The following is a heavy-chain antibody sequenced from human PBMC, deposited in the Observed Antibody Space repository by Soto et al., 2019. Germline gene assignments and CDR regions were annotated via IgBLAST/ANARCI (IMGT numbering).Heavy chain of an antibody. Sequence: VQLVESGGGLVQPGGSLRLSCAVSGFTFSNSWLSWVRQAPGKGLEWVANINQDGSDKYYVDSVKGRFTISRDNAKNSLYRQMNSLRAEDTAIYYCARVSPVMSPGYWGQGTLVTVSS. J-gene: IGHJ4*02. CDR3: ARVSPVMSPGY. CDR1: GFTFSNSW. D-gene: IGHD3-16*01. V-gene: IGHV3-7*05. CDR2: INQDGSDK.